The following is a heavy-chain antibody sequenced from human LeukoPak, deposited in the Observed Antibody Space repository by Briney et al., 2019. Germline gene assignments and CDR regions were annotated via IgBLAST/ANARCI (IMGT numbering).Heavy chain of an antibody. CDR1: GFTFSTYG. V-gene: IGHV3-7*01. D-gene: IGHD2/OR15-2a*01. Sequence: ESGRSLRLSCEASGFTFSTYGMHWVRQAPGKGLEWVANIKYDGSETYYVDSVKGRFTISRDNGKNSLYVQMNSLSVEDTAVYYCATYSTLNARDFQHWGQGTLVIVSS. J-gene: IGHJ1*01. CDR2: IKYDGSET. CDR3: ATYSTLNARDFQH.